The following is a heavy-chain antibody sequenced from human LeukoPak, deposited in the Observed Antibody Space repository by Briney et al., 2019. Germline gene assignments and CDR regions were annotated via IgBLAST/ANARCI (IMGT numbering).Heavy chain of an antibody. D-gene: IGHD3-22*01. CDR3: AREIRTEDYYDSSGLDY. V-gene: IGHV3-21*01. CDR1: GFTFSSYI. Sequence: PGGSLRLSCAASGFTFSSYIMNWVRQAPGKGLEWVSSISSSSSYIYYADSVKGRFTISRDNAKNSLYLQMNSLRAEDTAVYYCAREIRTEDYYDSSGLDYWGQGTLVTVSS. J-gene: IGHJ4*02. CDR2: ISSSSSYI.